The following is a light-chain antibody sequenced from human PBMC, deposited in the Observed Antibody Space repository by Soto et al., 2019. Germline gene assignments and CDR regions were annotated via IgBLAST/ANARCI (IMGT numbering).Light chain of an antibody. CDR2: WAS. V-gene: IGKV4-1*01. CDR3: QQYCSSPWT. J-gene: IGKJ1*01. Sequence: DIVMTQPPDSLAVSLGERATINCKSSQRVLYSSSNKNYLAWYQQKPGQPPKLLIYWASTRESGVPDRFSGRGSGTDFTLTISRLRAEDVAFYSCQQYCSSPWTFAQGTKVEIK. CDR1: QRVLYSSSNKNY.